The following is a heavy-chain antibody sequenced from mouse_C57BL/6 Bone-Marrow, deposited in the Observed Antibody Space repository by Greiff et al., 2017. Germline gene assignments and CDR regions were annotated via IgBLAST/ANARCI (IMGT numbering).Heavy chain of an antibody. Sequence: EVQLQQSGPELVKPGASVKIPCKASGYTFTDYNMDWVKQSHGKSLEWIGDINPNNGGTIYNQKFKGKATLTVDKSSSTAYMELRSLTSEDTAVYYCARFDGYYPWFAYWGQGTLVTVSA. CDR3: ARFDGYYPWFAY. D-gene: IGHD2-3*01. CDR1: GYTFTDYN. V-gene: IGHV1-18*01. J-gene: IGHJ3*01. CDR2: INPNNGGT.